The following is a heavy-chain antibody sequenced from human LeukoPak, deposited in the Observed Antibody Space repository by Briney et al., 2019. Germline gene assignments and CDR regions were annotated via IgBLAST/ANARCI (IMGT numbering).Heavy chain of an antibody. CDR3: AAEAAYYYDSRDAFDV. CDR1: GSTFTSSA. D-gene: IGHD3-22*01. V-gene: IGHV1-58*01. CDR2: IVVGSGNT. J-gene: IGHJ3*01. Sequence: ASVKVSCKASGSTFTSSAVQWVRQARGQRLEWIGWIVVGSGNTNYAQKFQERVTITRDMSTSLVYMELSSLRSEDTAVYYCAAEAAYYYDSRDAFDVWGQGTIVTVSS.